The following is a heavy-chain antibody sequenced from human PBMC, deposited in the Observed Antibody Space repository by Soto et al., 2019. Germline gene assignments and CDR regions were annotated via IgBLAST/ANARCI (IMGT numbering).Heavy chain of an antibody. D-gene: IGHD3-3*01. CDR1: GYTFNTYG. CDR3: ARDPHEFWTSYWFDP. CDR2: ISAYDGKT. V-gene: IGHV1-18*01. Sequence: ASVKVSCKTSGYTFNTYGINWVRQAPGQGLELLGWISAYDGKTTYAEKFQGRVTLTTDTSTSTAYMELRSLRSDDTAIYYCARDPHEFWTSYWFDPWGQGTPVTVSS. J-gene: IGHJ5*02.